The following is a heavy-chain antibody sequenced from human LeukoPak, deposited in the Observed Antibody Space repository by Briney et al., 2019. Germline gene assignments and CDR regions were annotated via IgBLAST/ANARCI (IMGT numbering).Heavy chain of an antibody. Sequence: ASVRVSCKASGYTFTRYDINWVRQAPGQGLEWMGWMNPDSGNSDYTHKFQGRVSMTRDTSISTAYMELSRLTSDDTAIYYCARGNSASYFSGIWFDPWGQGTLVTVSS. CDR3: ARGNSASYFSGIWFDP. D-gene: IGHD3-10*01. CDR2: MNPDSGNS. J-gene: IGHJ5*02. V-gene: IGHV1-8*01. CDR1: GYTFTRYD.